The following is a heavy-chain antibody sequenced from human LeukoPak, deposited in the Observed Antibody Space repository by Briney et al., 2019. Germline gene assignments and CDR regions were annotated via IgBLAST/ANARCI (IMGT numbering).Heavy chain of an antibody. Sequence: SETLSLTCTVSGGSITSTNYYWGWIRQPPGKGLEWIGSIYFNGMTYYNPPLMSRVTISVDTAKSQVSLTLTSVSAADTAVYYCYSSGGRDFDYWGQGTLVTVSS. CDR1: GGSITSTNYY. J-gene: IGHJ4*02. CDR3: YSSGGRDFDY. CDR2: IYFNGMT. V-gene: IGHV4-39*01. D-gene: IGHD2-8*02.